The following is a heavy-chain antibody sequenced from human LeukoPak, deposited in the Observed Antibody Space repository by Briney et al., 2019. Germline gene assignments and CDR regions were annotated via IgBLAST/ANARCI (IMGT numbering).Heavy chain of an antibody. CDR3: ARGDSSSWYGGFDY. CDR2: ISAYNGNT. V-gene: IGHV1-18*01. CDR1: GYTFTSYG. D-gene: IGHD6-13*01. Sequence: GASVTVSCKAPGYTFTSYGISWVRQAPGQGLEWMGWISAYNGNTNYAQKLQGRVTMTTDTSTSTAYMELRSLRSDDTAVYYCARGDSSSWYGGFDYWGQGTLVTVSS. J-gene: IGHJ4*02.